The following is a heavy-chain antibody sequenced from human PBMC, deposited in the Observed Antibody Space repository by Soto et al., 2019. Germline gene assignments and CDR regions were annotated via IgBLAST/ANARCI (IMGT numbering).Heavy chain of an antibody. CDR3: ARSGGGYCSGGSCFDAFDI. V-gene: IGHV1-8*01. CDR1: GYTFTNYD. Sequence: ASVKVSCKTSGYTFTNYDINWVRQATGQGLEWMGWINPNSGNTNYAQKFQGRVTMTRDTSISTAYMELSRLRSDDTAVYYCARSGGGYCSGGSCFDAFDIWGQGTMVTVSS. D-gene: IGHD2-15*01. CDR2: INPNSGNT. J-gene: IGHJ3*02.